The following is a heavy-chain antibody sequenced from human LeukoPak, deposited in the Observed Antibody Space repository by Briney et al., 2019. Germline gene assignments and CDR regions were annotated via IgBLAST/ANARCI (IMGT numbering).Heavy chain of an antibody. D-gene: IGHD2-15*01. CDR3: AKDMQRYCSGGSCHYFDY. CDR1: GFMFSSYA. Sequence: GGSLRLSCAASGFMFSSYAMTWVRQAPGKGLEWVSGISGSGGSTYYADSVKGRFTISRDNSKKTLYLQMNYLRAEDTAVYYCAKDMQRYCSGGSCHYFDYWGQGTLVTVSS. CDR2: ISGSGGST. J-gene: IGHJ4*02. V-gene: IGHV3-23*01.